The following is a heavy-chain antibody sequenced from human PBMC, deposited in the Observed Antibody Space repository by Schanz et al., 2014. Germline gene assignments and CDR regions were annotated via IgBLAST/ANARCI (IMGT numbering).Heavy chain of an antibody. CDR2: ISRDGTTS. CDR3: ARDPNSVNEIDY. CDR1: GFIFNDYY. Sequence: VQLVESGGGLIQPGGSLRLSCAASGFIFNDYYMNWIRQAPGKGLEWLSYISRDGTTSYYADSVKGRFTISRDNAKKTMDLQMNSLRVEDTAVYYCARDPNSVNEIDYWGQGTLVTVSS. D-gene: IGHD5-12*01. V-gene: IGHV3-11*01. J-gene: IGHJ4*02.